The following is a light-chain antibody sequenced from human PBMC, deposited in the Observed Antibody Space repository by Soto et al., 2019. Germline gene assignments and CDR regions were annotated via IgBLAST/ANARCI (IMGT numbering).Light chain of an antibody. V-gene: IGKV3-20*01. CDR3: HQYASSPQT. J-gene: IGKJ1*01. CDR1: QSVAKNY. CDR2: DAS. Sequence: IVLTQSPGTLSLSPGERATLSCRARQSVAKNYLAWYQQEPGQAPRLLIYDASTRATGIPDRFSGSGSGTVFTLSISRLEPEDFAVYYCHQYASSPQTFGKGTKVEIK.